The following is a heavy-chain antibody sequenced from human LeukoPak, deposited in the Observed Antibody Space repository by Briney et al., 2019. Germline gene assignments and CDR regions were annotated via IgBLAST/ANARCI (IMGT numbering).Heavy chain of an antibody. V-gene: IGHV3-23*01. D-gene: IGHD2-15*01. Sequence: PGGSLRLSCAASGFTFSSYAMSWARRAQGKGLGRVSSLSGSGGSTSYADSVKGRFTISRDNSKNTLYLQMKSLRAEDTAVYYCAKRLVVATTPKVFDIWGQGTMVTVSS. CDR2: LSGSGGST. J-gene: IGHJ3*02. CDR1: GFTFSSYA. CDR3: AKRLVVATTPKVFDI.